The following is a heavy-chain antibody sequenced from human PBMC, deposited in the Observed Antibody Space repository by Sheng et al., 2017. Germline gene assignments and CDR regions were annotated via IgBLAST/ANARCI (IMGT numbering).Heavy chain of an antibody. J-gene: IGHJ4*02. Sequence: EVRLVESGGALVQPGGSLRLSCVASGFTYSNYAMVWVRQAPGKGLDWVSAISGSGGSTYYADSVKGRFTISRDNSKNTLYLQMTSLRVEDTAVYYCAKTVGTDHWGQGTLVTVSS. CDR2: ISGSGGST. CDR3: AKTVGTDH. CDR1: GFTYSNYA. D-gene: IGHD5-12*01. V-gene: IGHV3-23*04.